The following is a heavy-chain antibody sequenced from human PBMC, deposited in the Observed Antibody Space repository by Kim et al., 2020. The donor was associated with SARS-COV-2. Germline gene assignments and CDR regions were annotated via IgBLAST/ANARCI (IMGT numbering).Heavy chain of an antibody. CDR2: ISLSGANT. J-gene: IGHJ6*03. Sequence: GGSLRLSCAASGFAFSTYAMNWVRQAPGKGLEWVSSISLSGANTYYADSVKGRFTISRDNSKNTLFLQMNSLRAEDTALYYCAKDRNNWNPRYMDVWGKGTTVTVSS. CDR3: AKDRNNWNPRYMDV. V-gene: IGHV3-23*01. CDR1: GFAFSTYA. D-gene: IGHD1-20*01.